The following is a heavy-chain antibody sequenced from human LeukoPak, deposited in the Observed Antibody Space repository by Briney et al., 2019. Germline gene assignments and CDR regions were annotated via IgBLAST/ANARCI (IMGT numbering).Heavy chain of an antibody. Sequence: GASVKVSCKASGYTFTSYGISWVRQAPGQGLEWMGWISAYNGNTNYAQKLQGRVTMTTDTSTSTAYMELRSLRSDDTAVYYCARDQGDDSSGYYPSPLYFDLWGRGTLVTVSS. CDR3: ARDQGDDSSGYYPSPLYFDL. CDR1: GYTFTSYG. V-gene: IGHV1-18*01. D-gene: IGHD3-22*01. J-gene: IGHJ2*01. CDR2: ISAYNGNT.